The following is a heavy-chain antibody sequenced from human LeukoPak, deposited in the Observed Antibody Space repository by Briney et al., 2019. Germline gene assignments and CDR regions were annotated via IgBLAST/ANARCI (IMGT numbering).Heavy chain of an antibody. D-gene: IGHD2-15*01. Sequence: GGSLRLSCAASGFTFSSHGMHWVRQAPGKGLEWVAFISYDGSNKDHADSVRGRFTISRDNSKNTLYLQMNSLRAEDTAVYFCAKEEFVVVLSAPNYWGQGTPVTVSA. CDR1: GFTFSSHG. CDR2: ISYDGSNK. CDR3: AKEEFVVVLSAPNY. V-gene: IGHV3-30*18. J-gene: IGHJ4*02.